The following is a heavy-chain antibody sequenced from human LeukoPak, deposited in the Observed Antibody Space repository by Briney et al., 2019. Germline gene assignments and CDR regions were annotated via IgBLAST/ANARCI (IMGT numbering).Heavy chain of an antibody. CDR3: ARHGLGYYYGMDV. D-gene: IGHD3-10*01. Sequence: SETLSLTCTVSGGSISSYYWSWIRQPPGKGLEWIGYIHYSGSTNYNPSLKSRVTISVDTSKNQFSLKLSSVTAADTAVYYCARHGLGYYYGMDVWGQGTTVTVSS. CDR1: GGSISSYY. V-gene: IGHV4-59*08. J-gene: IGHJ6*02. CDR2: IHYSGST.